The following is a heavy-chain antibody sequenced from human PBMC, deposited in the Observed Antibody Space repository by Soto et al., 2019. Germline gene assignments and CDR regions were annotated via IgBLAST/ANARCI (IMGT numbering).Heavy chain of an antibody. CDR2: ISNSGGIT. CDR3: GKDGMGLGYFFEY. V-gene: IGHV3-23*01. J-gene: IGHJ4*02. D-gene: IGHD5-18*01. CDR1: GFSFGNYA. Sequence: EVQLLESGGDLVQPGGSLRLSCVASGFSFGNYAMNWVRQDPGKGLQWVASISNSGGITYYADSVKGRFTISRDNSENTLFLQLNSLRVEDTAIYYCGKDGMGLGYFFEYWGQGTLVTVSA.